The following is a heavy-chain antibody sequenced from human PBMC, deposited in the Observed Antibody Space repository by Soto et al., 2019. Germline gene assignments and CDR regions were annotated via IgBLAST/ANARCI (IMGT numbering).Heavy chain of an antibody. V-gene: IGHV3-33*01. Sequence: PGGSLRLSCAASGFTFSSYGMHWVRQAPGKGLEWVAVIWYDGSNKYYADSVKGRFTISRDNSKNTLYLQMNSLRAEDTAVYYCARSQGAPDYYDSSGYYDCYGMDVWGQGTTVTVSS. CDR3: ARSQGAPDYYDSSGYYDCYGMDV. CDR1: GFTFSSYG. CDR2: IWYDGSNK. D-gene: IGHD3-22*01. J-gene: IGHJ6*02.